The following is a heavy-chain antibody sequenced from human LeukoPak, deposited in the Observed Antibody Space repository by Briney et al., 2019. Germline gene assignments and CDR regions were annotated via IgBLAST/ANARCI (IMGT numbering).Heavy chain of an antibody. CDR2: ISTSGNNI. V-gene: IGHV3-48*04. CDR3: ARPRQGAYMDV. Sequence: GGSLRLSCTASGFTFSRYSMSWVRQAPGKGLEWLSYISTSGNNIYYADSVKGRFTISRDNAKNSLHLQMNSLRAEDTAVYYCARPRQGAYMDVWGKGTTVTVSS. CDR1: GFTFSRYS. D-gene: IGHD4/OR15-4a*01. J-gene: IGHJ6*03.